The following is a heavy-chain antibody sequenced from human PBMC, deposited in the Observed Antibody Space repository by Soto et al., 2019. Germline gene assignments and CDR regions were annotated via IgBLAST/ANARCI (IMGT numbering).Heavy chain of an antibody. CDR1: GYSFTNND. CDR2: INPGSGDT. Sequence: ASVKACCKAPGYSFTNNDVSWVRQVTGQGLEWMGWINPGSGDTGYAQKFQGRVTMTRDISIATAYMELSSLRSDDTAIYYCARMATFGSLNWFDPWGQGTLVTVSS. CDR3: ARMATFGSLNWFDP. J-gene: IGHJ5*02. V-gene: IGHV1-8*01. D-gene: IGHD3-16*01.